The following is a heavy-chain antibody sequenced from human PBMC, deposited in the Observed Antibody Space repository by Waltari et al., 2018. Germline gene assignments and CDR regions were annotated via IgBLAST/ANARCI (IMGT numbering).Heavy chain of an antibody. Sequence: DVQLMESGGGLVKPGGSLRLSCAASGFTFSSYNMNWVRQAPGKGREWVSSISATGGYIHYADSVKGRFTISRDNAKNSLYLQMSSLRDEDTAVYYCARGGWGFYLDLWGQGALVTVSS. D-gene: IGHD7-27*01. CDR2: ISATGGYI. CDR3: ARGGWGFYLDL. CDR1: GFTFSSYN. V-gene: IGHV3-21*01. J-gene: IGHJ5*02.